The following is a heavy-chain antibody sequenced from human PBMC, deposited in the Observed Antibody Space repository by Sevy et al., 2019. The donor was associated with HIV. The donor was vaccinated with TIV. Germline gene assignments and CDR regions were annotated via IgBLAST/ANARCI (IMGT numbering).Heavy chain of an antibody. Sequence: GESLKISCKGSGYTFTNYWIGWVRQMPGKGLEWMGIIYPGDSDARYSPSFPGQVTISADKSISTAYLQWSSLKASDTAMYYCARYQLEYSRSPGDSWGQGTLVTVSS. CDR2: IYPGDSDA. D-gene: IGHD6-6*01. J-gene: IGHJ4*02. V-gene: IGHV5-51*01. CDR3: ARYQLEYSRSPGDS. CDR1: GYTFTNYW.